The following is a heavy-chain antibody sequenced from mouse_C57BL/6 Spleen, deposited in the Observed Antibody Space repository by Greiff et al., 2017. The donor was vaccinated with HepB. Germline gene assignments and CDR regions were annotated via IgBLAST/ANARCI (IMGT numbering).Heavy chain of an antibody. Sequence: DVKLQESGPGLVKPSQSLSLTCSVTGYSITSGYYWNWIRQFPGNKLEWMGYISYDGSNNYNPSLKNRISITRDTSKNQFFLKLNSVTTEDTATYYCARSSSWYFDVWGTGTTVTVSS. CDR2: ISYDGSN. J-gene: IGHJ1*03. D-gene: IGHD1-1*01. CDR3: ARSSSWYFDV. V-gene: IGHV3-6*01. CDR1: GYSITSGYY.